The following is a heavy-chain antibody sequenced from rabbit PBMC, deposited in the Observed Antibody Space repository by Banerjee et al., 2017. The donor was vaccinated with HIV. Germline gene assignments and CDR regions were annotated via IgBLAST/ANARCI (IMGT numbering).Heavy chain of an antibody. J-gene: IGHJ4*01. D-gene: IGHD2-1*01. CDR1: GFSFSSSYY. V-gene: IGHV1S45*01. Sequence: EQLEESGRDLVKPEGSLTLTCTASGFSFSSSYYMCWVRQAPGKGLEWIACIYAGSSGSTYYASWAKGRFTISKTSSTTVTLQMTSLTAADTATYFCASGVYDDYGVIYYFNLWGQGTLVTIS. CDR2: IYAGSSGST. CDR3: ASGVYDDYGVIYYFNL.